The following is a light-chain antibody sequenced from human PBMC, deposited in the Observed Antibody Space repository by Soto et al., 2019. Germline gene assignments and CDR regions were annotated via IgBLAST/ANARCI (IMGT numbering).Light chain of an antibody. J-gene: IGKJ4*01. CDR2: DAS. V-gene: IGKV1-5*01. CDR3: QQYDSYPLT. Sequence: DIQMTQSPSTLSASVGDTVTVTCRASQSVSGWLAWYQQKPGEAPKLLIYDASSWESGVPSRFSGSGSGTEFTLTISSLQPEDFATYYCQQYDSYPLTFGGGTKVDIK. CDR1: QSVSGW.